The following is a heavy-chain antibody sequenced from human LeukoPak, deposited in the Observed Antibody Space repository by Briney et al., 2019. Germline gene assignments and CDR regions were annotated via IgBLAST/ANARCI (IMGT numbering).Heavy chain of an antibody. CDR2: IYTSGST. V-gene: IGHV4-4*07. Sequence: SETLCLTCTVSGGSISSYYWSWVRQPAGKGLEWIWRIYTSGSTNYNPSLKSRVTMSVDTSKNQFSLKLSSVTAADTAVYYCARSGYSSSWYWYFDLWGRGTLVTVSS. J-gene: IGHJ2*01. CDR3: ARSGYSSSWYWYFDL. D-gene: IGHD6-13*01. CDR1: GGSISSYY.